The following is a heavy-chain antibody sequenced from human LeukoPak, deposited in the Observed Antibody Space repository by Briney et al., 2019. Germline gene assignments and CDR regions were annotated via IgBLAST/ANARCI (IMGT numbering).Heavy chain of an antibody. CDR2: IFTTGST. V-gene: IGHV4-4*07. CDR1: GGSISSYY. J-gene: IGHJ2*01. D-gene: IGHD3-16*01. Sequence: SETLSLTCTVSGGSISSYYWSWIRQPAGKPLEWIGHIFTTGSTSYNPSLRTRVTISEDSSKDQFSLNLKSVTAADTAVYYCARDRNWGRGYFDLWGRGTLVIVSS. CDR3: ARDRNWGRGYFDL.